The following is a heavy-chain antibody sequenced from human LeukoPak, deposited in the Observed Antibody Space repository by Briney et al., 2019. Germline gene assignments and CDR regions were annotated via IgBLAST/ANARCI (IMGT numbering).Heavy chain of an antibody. V-gene: IGHV1-24*01. CDR1: GYTFTAYY. Sequence: GASVKVSCKASGYTFTAYYMHWVRQAPGKGLEWMGGFDPEDGETIYAQKFQGRVTMTEDTSTDTAYMELSSLRSEDTAVYYCATPWFGELNRMDVWGQGTTVTVSS. J-gene: IGHJ6*02. D-gene: IGHD3-10*01. CDR2: FDPEDGET. CDR3: ATPWFGELNRMDV.